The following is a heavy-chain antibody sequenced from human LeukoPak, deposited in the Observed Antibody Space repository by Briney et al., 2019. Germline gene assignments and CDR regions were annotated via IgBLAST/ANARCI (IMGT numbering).Heavy chain of an antibody. D-gene: IGHD5-18*01. CDR1: GFTFSSYA. Sequence: PGGSLRLSCAASGFTFSSYAMSWVRQAPGKGLEWVSAISGSGGSTYYADSVEGRFTISRDNSKNTLYLQMNSLRAEDTAVYYCAKAPGYSSYYFDYWGQGTLVTVSS. J-gene: IGHJ4*02. CDR3: AKAPGYSSYYFDY. CDR2: ISGSGGST. V-gene: IGHV3-23*01.